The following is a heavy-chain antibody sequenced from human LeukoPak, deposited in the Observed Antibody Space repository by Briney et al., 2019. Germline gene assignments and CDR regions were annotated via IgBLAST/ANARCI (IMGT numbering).Heavy chain of an antibody. V-gene: IGHV4-59*08. Sequence: PSETLSLTCSVSGGSISVHYWKWIRQSPGKGLERIGYMFSSGTPSYNPSLKSRVTMSVDTSKNQISLHLTSIIAADTAVYYCARLRIGGFIDYWGQGTLVTVSS. CDR1: GGSISVHY. CDR3: ARLRIGGFIDY. CDR2: MFSSGTP. D-gene: IGHD3-16*01. J-gene: IGHJ4*02.